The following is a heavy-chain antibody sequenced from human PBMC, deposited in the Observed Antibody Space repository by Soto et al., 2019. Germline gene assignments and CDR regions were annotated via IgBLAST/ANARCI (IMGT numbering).Heavy chain of an antibody. Sequence: SETLSLTCTVSGGSISSYYWSWIRQPPGKGLEWIGYIYYSGSTNYNPSLKSRVTISVDTSKNQFSLKLSSVTAADTAIYYCARGLGLTMTYFDYWGQGIMVTVSS. CDR2: IYYSGST. CDR1: GGSISSYY. J-gene: IGHJ4*02. CDR3: ARGLGLTMTYFDY. V-gene: IGHV4-59*01. D-gene: IGHD4-17*01.